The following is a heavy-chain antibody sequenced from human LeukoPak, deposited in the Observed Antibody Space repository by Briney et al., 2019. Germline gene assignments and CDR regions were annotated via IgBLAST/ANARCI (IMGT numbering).Heavy chain of an antibody. V-gene: IGHV3-30*02. CDR1: GFTFSSYG. CDR2: IRYDGSNK. Sequence: PGGSLRLSCAASGFTFSSYGMHWVRQAPGRGLEWVAFIRYDGSNKYYADSVKGRFTISRDNSKNTLYLQMNSLRPDDTAVYYCARAPKFRLVGVPKGPFDPWGQGTLVTVSS. J-gene: IGHJ5*02. D-gene: IGHD1-26*01. CDR3: ARAPKFRLVGVPKGPFDP.